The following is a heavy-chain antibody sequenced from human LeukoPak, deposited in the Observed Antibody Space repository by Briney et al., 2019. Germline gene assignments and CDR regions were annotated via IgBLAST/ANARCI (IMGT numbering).Heavy chain of an antibody. CDR2: ISYDGSNK. J-gene: IGHJ4*02. V-gene: IGHV3-30-3*01. Sequence: GGSLRLSCAASGFTFSSYAMHWVRQAPGKGLEWVAVISYDGSNKYYADSVKGRFTISRDNSKNTLHLQMNSLRAEDTAVYYCARDQGGAAGTGESFDYWGQGTLVTVSS. D-gene: IGHD6-13*01. CDR1: GFTFSSYA. CDR3: ARDQGGAAGTGESFDY.